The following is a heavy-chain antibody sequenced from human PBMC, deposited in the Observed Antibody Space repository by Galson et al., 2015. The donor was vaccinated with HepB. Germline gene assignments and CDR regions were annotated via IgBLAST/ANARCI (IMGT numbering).Heavy chain of an antibody. D-gene: IGHD4-17*01. CDR2: ISSSSSTI. Sequence: SLRLSCAASGFTFSSYSMNWVRQAPGKGLEWVSYISSSSSTIYYADSVKGRFTISRDNAKNSLYLQMNSLRAEDTAVYYCARDKRAYGDLRNYYYYGMDVWGQGTTVTVSS. CDR3: ARDKRAYGDLRNYYYYGMDV. CDR1: GFTFSSYS. V-gene: IGHV3-48*01. J-gene: IGHJ6*02.